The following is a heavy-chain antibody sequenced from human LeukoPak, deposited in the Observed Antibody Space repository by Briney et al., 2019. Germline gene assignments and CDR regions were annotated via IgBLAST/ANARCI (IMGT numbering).Heavy chain of an antibody. Sequence: ASVKVSCKASGYTFTTYGISWVRQAPGQGLEWMGWISAYNGNTNYAQKLQGRVTMTTDTSTSTAYMELRSLSCDDTAVYYCARLYGYGSSTIGYESVPDSWFDPGGQETLVTVS. D-gene: IGHD2-2*03. CDR3: ARLYGYGSSTIGYESVPDSWFDP. CDR2: ISAYNGNT. V-gene: IGHV1-18*01. CDR1: GYTFTTYG. J-gene: IGHJ5*02.